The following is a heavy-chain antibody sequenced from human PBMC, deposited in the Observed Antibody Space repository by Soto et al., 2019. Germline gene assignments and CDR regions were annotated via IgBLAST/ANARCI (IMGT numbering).Heavy chain of an antibody. CDR1: GFTFSSYW. V-gene: IGHV3-7*05. D-gene: IGHD3-3*01. CDR2: IKQDGSEK. Sequence: GGSLRLSCAASGFTFSSYWMSWVRQAPGKGLEWVANIKQDGSEKYYVDSVKGRFTISRDNAKNSLYLQMNSLRAEDTAVYYCARDLNYDFWSGVSGGFDYWGQGTLVTVSS. CDR3: ARDLNYDFWSGVSGGFDY. J-gene: IGHJ4*02.